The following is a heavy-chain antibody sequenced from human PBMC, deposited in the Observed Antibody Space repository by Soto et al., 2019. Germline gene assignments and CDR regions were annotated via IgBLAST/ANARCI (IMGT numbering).Heavy chain of an antibody. Sequence: EVQLVESGGGLIQPGGSLRLSCAVSGFTVSNNYMSWVRQAPGKGLEGVSVIYSGGYTAYGDSVKGRFTISRDNSKNTLYLQKNRGGPAATPVFYWATNPGGGGYWGQGTLVTVSS. D-gene: IGHD3-10*01. CDR2: IYSGGYT. V-gene: IGHV3-53*01. CDR1: GFTVSNNY. CDR3: ATNPGGGGY. J-gene: IGHJ4*02.